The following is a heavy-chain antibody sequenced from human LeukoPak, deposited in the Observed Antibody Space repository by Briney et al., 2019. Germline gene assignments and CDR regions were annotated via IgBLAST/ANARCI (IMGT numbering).Heavy chain of an antibody. J-gene: IGHJ6*03. CDR3: ASTKGGYYYYMDV. V-gene: IGHV1-69*05. CDR1: GGTFSSYA. Sequence: SVKVSCKASGGTFSSYAISWVRQAPGQGLEWMGGIIPIFGTANYAQKFQGRVTITTNESTSTAYMELSSLRSEDTAVYYCASTKGGYYYYMDVWGKGTTVTVSS. CDR2: IIPIFGTA.